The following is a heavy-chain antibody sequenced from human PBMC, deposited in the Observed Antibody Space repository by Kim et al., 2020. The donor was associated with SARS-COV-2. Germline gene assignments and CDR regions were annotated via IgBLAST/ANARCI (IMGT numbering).Heavy chain of an antibody. Sequence: TSYALKSQGRVTMTRDTSTSTVYVELSSLRSEDTAVYYCARDRDGGNRDYWGQGTLVTVSS. D-gene: IGHD2-15*01. V-gene: IGHV1-46*01. CDR2: T. CDR3: ARDRDGGNRDY. J-gene: IGHJ4*02.